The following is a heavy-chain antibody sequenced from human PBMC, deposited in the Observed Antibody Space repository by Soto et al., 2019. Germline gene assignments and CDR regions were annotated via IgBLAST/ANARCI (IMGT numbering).Heavy chain of an antibody. D-gene: IGHD2-2*01. CDR3: AGSRWDCSSTSCYLNNWFDP. CDR1: GYTFTSYA. Sequence: ASVKVSCKASGYTFTSYAMHWVRQAPGQRLEWMGWINAGNGNTKYSQKFQGRVTITRDTSASTAYMELSSLRSEDTAVYYCAGSRWDCSSTSCYLNNWFDPWGQGTLVTVSS. CDR2: INAGNGNT. J-gene: IGHJ5*02. V-gene: IGHV1-3*01.